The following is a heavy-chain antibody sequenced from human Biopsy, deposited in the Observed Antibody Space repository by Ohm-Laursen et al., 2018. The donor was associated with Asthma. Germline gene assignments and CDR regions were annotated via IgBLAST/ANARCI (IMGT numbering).Heavy chain of an antibody. CDR3: AREVLTVDYGYYYFAMDV. D-gene: IGHD4-17*01. V-gene: IGHV1-69*01. Sequence: SSVKVSCKASGGTFSRYAISWVRQAPGQGLEWMGGIIPIFGTSNYAQKFQGRVTFTADESTSSAYMELSSLRSEDSAVYYCAREVLTVDYGYYYFAMDVWGQGTTVTVSS. CDR1: GGTFSRYA. CDR2: IIPIFGTS. J-gene: IGHJ6*02.